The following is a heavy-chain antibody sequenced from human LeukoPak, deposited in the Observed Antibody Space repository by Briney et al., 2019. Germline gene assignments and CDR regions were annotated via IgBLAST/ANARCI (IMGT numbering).Heavy chain of an antibody. CDR2: IYYSGST. V-gene: IGHV4-59*01. CDR1: GGSISSYY. CDR3: ASTGIAAAGYDY. D-gene: IGHD6-13*01. Sequence: SETLSLTCTVSGGSISSYYWSWIRQPPGKGLEWIGYIYYSGSTNYNPSLKSRVTISVDMSKNQFSLKLSSVTAADTAVYYCASTGIAAAGYDYWGQGTLVTVSS. J-gene: IGHJ4*02.